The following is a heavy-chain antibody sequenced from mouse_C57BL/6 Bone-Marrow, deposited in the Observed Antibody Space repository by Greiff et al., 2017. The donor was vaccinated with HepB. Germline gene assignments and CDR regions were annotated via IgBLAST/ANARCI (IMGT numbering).Heavy chain of an antibody. D-gene: IGHD2-4*01. CDR3: TRVIYYDYFDY. CDR2: ISSGGDYI. V-gene: IGHV5-9-1*02. J-gene: IGHJ2*01. Sequence: EVQRVESGEGLVKPGGSLKLSCAASGFTFSSYAMSWVRQTPEKRLEWVAYISSGGDYIYYADTVKGRFTISRDNARNNLYLQMSSLKSEDTAMYYCTRVIYYDYFDYWGQGTTLTVSS. CDR1: GFTFSSYA.